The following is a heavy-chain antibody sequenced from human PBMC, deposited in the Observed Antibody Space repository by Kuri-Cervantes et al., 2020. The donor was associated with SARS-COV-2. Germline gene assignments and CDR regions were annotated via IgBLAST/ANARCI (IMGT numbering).Heavy chain of an antibody. Sequence: ASVKVSCKASGYTFTSYYMHWVRQAPGQGLEWMGIINPSGGSTSYAQKFQGRVTMTRDTPTSTVYMELSSLRSEDTAVYYCARDALPTIFGVVIIYWFDPWGQGTLVTVSS. J-gene: IGHJ5*02. V-gene: IGHV1-46*01. CDR3: ARDALPTIFGVVIIYWFDP. CDR1: GYTFTSYY. CDR2: INPSGGST. D-gene: IGHD3-3*01.